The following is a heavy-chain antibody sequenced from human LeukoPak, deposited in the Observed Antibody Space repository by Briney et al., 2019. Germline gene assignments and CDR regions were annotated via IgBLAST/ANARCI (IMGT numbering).Heavy chain of an antibody. V-gene: IGHV1-69*05. Sequence: SVKVSCKASGGTFSSYAISWVRQAPGQGLEWMGGIIPIFGTANYAQKFQGRVTITTDESTSTAYMELSSLRSEDTAVYYCARDLGYRGSSGDWGQGTLDTVSS. D-gene: IGHD6-13*01. CDR1: GGTFSSYA. CDR3: ARDLGYRGSSGD. J-gene: IGHJ4*02. CDR2: IIPIFGTA.